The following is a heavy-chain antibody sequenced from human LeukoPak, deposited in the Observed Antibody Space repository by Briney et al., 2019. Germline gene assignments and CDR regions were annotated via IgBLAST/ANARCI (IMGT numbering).Heavy chain of an antibody. CDR3: ASGPSYYDTSGYYPIVD. V-gene: IGHV1-2*02. J-gene: IGHJ4*02. CDR2: INPNSGGT. D-gene: IGHD3-22*01. CDR1: GYTFTGYY. Sequence: ASVKVSCKASGYTFTGYYMHWVRQAPGQGLEWMGWINPNSGGTNYAQKFQGRVTMTRDTSISTAYLELSSLRSEDTAVYFCASGPSYYDTSGYYPIVDWGQGTLVTVSS.